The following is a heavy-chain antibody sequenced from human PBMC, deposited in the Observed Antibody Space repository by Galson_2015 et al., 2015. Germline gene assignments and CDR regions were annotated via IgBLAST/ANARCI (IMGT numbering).Heavy chain of an antibody. Sequence: SLRLSCAASGFTFSSYAMHWVRQAPGKGLEYVSAISSNGGSTYYANSVKGRFTISRDNSKNTLYLQMGSLRAEDMAVYYCARDLGGSYDYWGQGTLVTVSS. D-gene: IGHD1-26*01. CDR1: GFTFSSYA. CDR2: ISSNGGST. V-gene: IGHV3-64*01. CDR3: ARDLGGSYDY. J-gene: IGHJ4*02.